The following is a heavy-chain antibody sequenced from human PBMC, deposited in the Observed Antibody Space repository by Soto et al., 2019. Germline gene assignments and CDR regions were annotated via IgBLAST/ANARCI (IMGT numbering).Heavy chain of an antibody. J-gene: IGHJ4*02. Sequence: QVQLVQSGAEVKKPGSSVKVSCKASGGTFSSYTISWVRQAPGQGLEWMGRIIPILGIANYAQKFQGRVTSNADKSTSTADMELSSLGSEETAVYYCANRRSRDGCEGVGYWGQGTLVTVSS. CDR2: IIPILGIA. D-gene: IGHD5-12*01. V-gene: IGHV1-69*02. CDR1: GGTFSSYT. CDR3: ANRRSRDGCEGVGY.